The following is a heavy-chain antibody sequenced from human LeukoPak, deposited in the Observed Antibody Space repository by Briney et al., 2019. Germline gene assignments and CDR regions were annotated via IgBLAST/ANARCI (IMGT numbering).Heavy chain of an antibody. Sequence: GGSLRLSCAASGFTFSSYWMSWVRQAPGKGLEWVANIKQDGSEEYYVDSVKGRFTISRDNAKNSLYLQMNSLRAEDTAVYYCARDMEGRFLEWLLYTHYYYYYMDVWGKGTTVTVSS. J-gene: IGHJ6*03. CDR1: GFTFSSYW. CDR2: IKQDGSEE. V-gene: IGHV3-7*01. CDR3: ARDMEGRFLEWLLYTHYYYYYMDV. D-gene: IGHD3-3*01.